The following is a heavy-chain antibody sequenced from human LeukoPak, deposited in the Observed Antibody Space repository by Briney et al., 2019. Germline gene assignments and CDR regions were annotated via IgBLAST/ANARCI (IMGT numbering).Heavy chain of an antibody. CDR3: LTMIVVVTNS. CDR2: FNPNSGGA. J-gene: IGHJ4*02. CDR1: GYTFTDHY. V-gene: IGHV1-2*02. Sequence: ASVTVSCTASGYTFTDHYIHWVRQAPGQGLEWMGWFNPNSGGADYAQKFQGRVTMTRDTSITTAYMELSSLRSDDTAVYYCLTMIVVVTNSWGQGTLVTVSS. D-gene: IGHD3-22*01.